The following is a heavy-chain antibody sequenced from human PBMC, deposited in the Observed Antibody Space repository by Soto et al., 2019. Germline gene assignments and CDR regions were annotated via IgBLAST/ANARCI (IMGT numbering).Heavy chain of an antibody. CDR1: GFTFSTYA. Sequence: EVQLLESGGGLVQPGGSLRLSCAASGFTFSTYAMSWVRQAPGKGLEWVATIHGTNNTVYYADSVKGRFTISRDNSKNTLYLQMNSLRVEDTAVYYCAKGSFNFDYWGLGTLVTVSS. V-gene: IGHV3-23*05. CDR3: AKGSFNFDY. J-gene: IGHJ4*02. CDR2: IHGTNNTV. D-gene: IGHD3-10*01.